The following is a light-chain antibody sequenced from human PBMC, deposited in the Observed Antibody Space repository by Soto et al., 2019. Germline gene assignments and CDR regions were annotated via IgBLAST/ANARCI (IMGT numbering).Light chain of an antibody. J-gene: IGLJ1*01. V-gene: IGLV2-8*01. CDR1: SSDVGGYNY. CDR2: EVN. Sequence: QSVLTQPPSAAGSPGQSVAISCTGTSSDVGGYNYVSWYQQHPGKAPKLMIYEVNKQPSGVPDRFSGSKSGNTAPLTVSGLQAEDEADYYCSSYAGSSNVFGTGTKVTVL. CDR3: SSYAGSSNV.